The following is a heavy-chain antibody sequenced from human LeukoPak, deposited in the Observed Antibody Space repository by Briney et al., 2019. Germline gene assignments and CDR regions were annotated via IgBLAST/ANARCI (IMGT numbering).Heavy chain of an antibody. V-gene: IGHV3-13*01. J-gene: IGHJ2*01. Sequence: GRSLRLSCAASGFTFSSYGMHWVRQAPGRGLEWVAGISVNGDTFHIDSVRGRFTISRENAKNSLYLQMNSLRVEDTALYYCARNWGNLYFDLWGRGTLVTVSS. CDR2: ISVNGDT. CDR1: GFTFSSYG. D-gene: IGHD3-16*01. CDR3: ARNWGNLYFDL.